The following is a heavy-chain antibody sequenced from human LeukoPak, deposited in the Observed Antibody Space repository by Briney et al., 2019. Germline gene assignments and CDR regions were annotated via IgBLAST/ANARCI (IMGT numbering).Heavy chain of an antibody. J-gene: IGHJ6*03. Sequence: SETLSLTCTVSGGSISSGSYYWSWIRQPAGKGLEWIGRIYTSGSTNYNPSLKSRVTISVDTSKNQFSLKLSSVTAADTAVYYCARRVDSPPYYYYYYMDAWGKGTTVTVSS. V-gene: IGHV4-61*02. CDR1: GGSISSGSYY. CDR2: IYTSGST. D-gene: IGHD3-22*01. CDR3: ARRVDSPPYYYYYYMDA.